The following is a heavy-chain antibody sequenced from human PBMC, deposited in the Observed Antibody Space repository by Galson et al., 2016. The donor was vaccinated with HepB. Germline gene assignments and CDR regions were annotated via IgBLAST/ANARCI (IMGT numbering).Heavy chain of an antibody. V-gene: IGHV3-30*04. CDR2: ISYDGSNK. D-gene: IGHD6-13*01. Sequence: SLRFSCAASGFIFSSYAMHWVRQAPGKGLEWVAVISYDGSNKYYADSVKGRFTISRDNSKNTLYLQMNSLRAEDTAVYFCARDKAAYSSSWYNNYGMDVWSHATTVTVSS. CDR3: ARDKAAYSSSWYNNYGMDV. J-gene: IGHJ6*02. CDR1: GFIFSSYA.